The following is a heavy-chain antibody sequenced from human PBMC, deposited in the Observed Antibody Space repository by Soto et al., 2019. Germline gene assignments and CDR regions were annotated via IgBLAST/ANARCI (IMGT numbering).Heavy chain of an antibody. CDR1: GFTFSSYA. J-gene: IGHJ6*02. Sequence: EVQLLESGGGLVQPGGSLRLSCAASGFTFSGFTFSSYAMTWVRQAPGKGLEWVSTISGTGVSTYYADSVKGRFTISRDNSKDTLYLRMNSLRAEDTAEYFCAKGGRPPREPFMDVWGQGTTVTVSS. CDR3: AKGGRPPREPFMDV. CDR2: ISGTGVST. D-gene: IGHD1-1*01. V-gene: IGHV3-23*01.